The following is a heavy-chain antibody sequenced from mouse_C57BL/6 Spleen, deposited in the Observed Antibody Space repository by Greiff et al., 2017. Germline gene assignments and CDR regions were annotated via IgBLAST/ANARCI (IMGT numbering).Heavy chain of an antibody. J-gene: IGHJ3*01. CDR1: GYTFTSYW. D-gene: IGHD2-5*01. CDR3: ARPGYSNHTWFAY. Sequence: QVQLQQPGAELVKPGASVKLSCKASGYTFTSYWMQWVKQRPGQGLEWIGEIDPSDSYTNYNQKFKGKATLTVDTSSSTAYMQLSSLTSEDSAVYYCARPGYSNHTWFAYWGQGTLVTVSA. CDR2: IDPSDSYT. V-gene: IGHV1-50*01.